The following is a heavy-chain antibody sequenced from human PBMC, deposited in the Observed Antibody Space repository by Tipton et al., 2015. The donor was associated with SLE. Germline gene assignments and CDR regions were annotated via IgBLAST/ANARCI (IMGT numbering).Heavy chain of an antibody. CDR2: IYTSGST. J-gene: IGHJ4*02. CDR1: GGSISSYY. Sequence: TLSLTCTVSGGSISSYYWSWVRQPPGKGLEWIGYIYTSGSTNYNPSPKSRVTMSVDTSKNQFSLKLSSVTAADTAVYYCARVTAVAGSFDYWGQGTLVTVSS. V-gene: IGHV4-4*08. CDR3: ARVTAVAGSFDY. D-gene: IGHD6-19*01.